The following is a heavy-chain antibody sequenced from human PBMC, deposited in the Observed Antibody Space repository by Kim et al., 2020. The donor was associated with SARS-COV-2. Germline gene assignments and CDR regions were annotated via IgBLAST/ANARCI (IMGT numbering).Heavy chain of an antibody. CDR3: ARRGGLCGRTTCPAYYFHGMDV. CDR1: GGSISTNY. Sequence: SETLSLTCTVSGGSISTNYWNWIRQPPRKGLEWIGYINYSGSTDYNPSLMSRVTISIDTSRNQFSLKLSSVTAADTAVYYCARRGGLCGRTTCPAYYFHGMDVWGQGTTVTVSS. D-gene: IGHD2-2*01. V-gene: IGHV4-59*13. J-gene: IGHJ6*02. CDR2: INYSGST.